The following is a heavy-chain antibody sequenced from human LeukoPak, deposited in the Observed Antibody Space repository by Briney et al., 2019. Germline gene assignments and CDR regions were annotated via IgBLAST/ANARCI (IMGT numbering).Heavy chain of an antibody. D-gene: IGHD5-12*01. CDR1: GFTFSSYG. CDR3: AKDEGSGYDAPTYYYYYYMDV. CDR2: IRYDGSNK. Sequence: PGGSLRLSCAASGFTFSSYGMHWVRQAPGKGLEWVAFIRYDGSNKYYADSVKGRFTISRDNSKNTLYLQMNSLRAEDTAVYYCAKDEGSGYDAPTYYYYYYMDVWGKGTTVTVSS. V-gene: IGHV3-30*02. J-gene: IGHJ6*03.